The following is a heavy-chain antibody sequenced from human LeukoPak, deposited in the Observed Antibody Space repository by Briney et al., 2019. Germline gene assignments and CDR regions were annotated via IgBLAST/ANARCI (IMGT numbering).Heavy chain of an antibody. Sequence: GSLRLSCAASGFTFSSYWMGWVRRAPGKGRGWVANIKEDGSEKYYVDSVKGRFTISRDNAKNSLYLQMNSLRAEDTAVYSCARDRRYCSSTSCYPSDAFDIWGQGTMVTVSS. V-gene: IGHV3-7*01. CDR1: GFTFSSYW. CDR2: IKEDGSEK. D-gene: IGHD2-2*01. J-gene: IGHJ3*02. CDR3: ARDRRYCSSTSCYPSDAFDI.